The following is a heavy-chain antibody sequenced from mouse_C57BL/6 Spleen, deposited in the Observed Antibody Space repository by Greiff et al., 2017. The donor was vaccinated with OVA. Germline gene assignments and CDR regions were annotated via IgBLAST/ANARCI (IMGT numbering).Heavy chain of an antibody. D-gene: IGHD1-1*01. CDR2: IYPGVGDT. CDR1: GYAFSSYW. CDR3: ARTDYGSSPSFDC. Sequence: VQLQQSGAELVKPGASVKISCKASGYAFSSYWMNWVKQRPGKGLEWIGQIYPGVGDTNYNGKFKGKATLTADKSSSTAYMQLSSLTSEDSAVYFCARTDYGSSPSFDCWGPGTTLTVSS. J-gene: IGHJ2*01. V-gene: IGHV1-80*01.